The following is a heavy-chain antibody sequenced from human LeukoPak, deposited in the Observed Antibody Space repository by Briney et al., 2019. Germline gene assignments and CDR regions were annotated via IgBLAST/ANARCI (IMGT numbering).Heavy chain of an antibody. D-gene: IGHD2-8*01. CDR2: ISVDNGNT. J-gene: IGHJ4*02. CDR1: GYTFTTYG. CDR3: ARTSGVSVDGSPYYFDY. V-gene: IGHV1-18*01. Sequence: ASVKVSCKASGYTFTTYGVTWVRQAPGQGLEWMGWISVDNGNTQYAQKLQGRLTMTTDTSTSTVYMELRSLGSDDTAVYFCARTSGVSVDGSPYYFDYWGQGTLVTVSS.